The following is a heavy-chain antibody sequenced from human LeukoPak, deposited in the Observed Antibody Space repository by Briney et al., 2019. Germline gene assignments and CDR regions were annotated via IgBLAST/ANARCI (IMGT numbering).Heavy chain of an antibody. Sequence: GGSLRLSCAASGFTFSSYWMSWVRQAPGKGLEWVANIKQDGSEKYYVDSVKGRFTISRDNAKSSLYLQMNSLRAEDTAVYYCARGRYSSTTYYFDYWGQGTLVTVSS. CDR2: IKQDGSEK. D-gene: IGHD6-13*01. CDR3: ARGRYSSTTYYFDY. J-gene: IGHJ4*02. V-gene: IGHV3-7*03. CDR1: GFTFSSYW.